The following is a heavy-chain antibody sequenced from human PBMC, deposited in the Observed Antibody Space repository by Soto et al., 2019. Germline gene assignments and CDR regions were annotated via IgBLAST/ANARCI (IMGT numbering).Heavy chain of an antibody. V-gene: IGHV3-33*01. D-gene: IGHD2-21*02. J-gene: IGHJ5*02. Sequence: QVQLVESGGGVVQPGRSLRLSCAASGFTFSSYGMHWVRQAPGKGLEWVAVIWYDGSNKYYADSVKGRFTISRDNSKNTLYLQMNSLRAEDTAVYYCAIVVVTAFRFDPWGQGTLVTVSS. CDR2: IWYDGSNK. CDR1: GFTFSSYG. CDR3: AIVVVTAFRFDP.